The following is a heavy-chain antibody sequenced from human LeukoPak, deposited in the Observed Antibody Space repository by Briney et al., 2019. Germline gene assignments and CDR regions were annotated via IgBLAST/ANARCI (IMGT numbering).Heavy chain of an antibody. Sequence: SETLSLTCTVSGGSISSYYWSWIRQPPGKGLEWIGYIYYSGSTNYNPSLKSRVTISVDTSKNQFSLKLSSVTAADTAVYYCASSYYGSSGYRKGLIFDYWGQGTLVTVSS. CDR1: GGSISSYY. J-gene: IGHJ4*02. D-gene: IGHD3-22*01. CDR3: ASSYYGSSGYRKGLIFDY. V-gene: IGHV4-59*01. CDR2: IYYSGST.